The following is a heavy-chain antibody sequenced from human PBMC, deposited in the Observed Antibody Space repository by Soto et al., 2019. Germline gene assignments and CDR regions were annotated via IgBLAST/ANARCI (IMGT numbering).Heavy chain of an antibody. CDR2: IYYSGST. V-gene: IGHV4-61*01. J-gene: IGHJ6*02. CDR3: TSVLVVRGDPHYYYGMDV. CDR1: GGSVSSSSYY. D-gene: IGHD3-10*02. Sequence: PSETLSLTCTVSGGSVSSSSYYWSWNRQPPGKGLEWIGYIYYSGSTNYNPSLKSQVTISVDTSKNQFSLKLSSVTAADTALYYSTSVLVVRGDPHYYYGMDVWGQGTTVTVCS.